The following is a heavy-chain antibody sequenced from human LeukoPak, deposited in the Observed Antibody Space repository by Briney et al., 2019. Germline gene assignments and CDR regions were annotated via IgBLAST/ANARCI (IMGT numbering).Heavy chain of an antibody. D-gene: IGHD6-6*01. CDR1: GYTSTGYY. CDR2: INPNSGGT. CDR3: ARARGYSSSSLPWDY. Sequence: ASVKVSCKASGYTSTGYYMHWVRQAPGQGLEWVGWINPNSGGTNYAQKFQGRVTMTRDTSISTAYMELSRLRSDDTAVYYCARARGYSSSSLPWDYWGQGTLVTVSS. J-gene: IGHJ4*02. V-gene: IGHV1-2*02.